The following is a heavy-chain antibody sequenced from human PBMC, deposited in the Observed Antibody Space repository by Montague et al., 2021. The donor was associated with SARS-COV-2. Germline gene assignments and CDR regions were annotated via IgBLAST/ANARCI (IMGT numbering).Heavy chain of an antibody. CDR2: FHHRRTT. CDR1: GYSSSSGYY. J-gene: IGHJ3*02. Sequence: SETLSLTCTGSGYSSSSGYYRGWVRQFPGKGLDCLGGFHHRRTTYYNPSLKSRVTISVDTSKNQFSLKMYFVTAADTAQFYCARDRTFRDGYLDAFEIWGQGTMVTVSS. D-gene: IGHD5-24*01. V-gene: IGHV4-38-2*02. CDR3: ARDRTFRDGYLDAFEI.